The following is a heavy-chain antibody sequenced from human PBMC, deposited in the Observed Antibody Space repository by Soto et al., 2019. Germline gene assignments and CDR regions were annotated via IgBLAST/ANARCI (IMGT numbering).Heavy chain of an antibody. CDR1: GFTFSTYG. CDR3: ARIDCTGDNCNPYYHYGLDV. CDR2: IWYDGGIK. V-gene: IGHV3-33*01. J-gene: IGHJ6*02. D-gene: IGHD2-8*02. Sequence: QSGGSLRLSCVASGFTFSTYGMHWVRQIPGKGLQWVAVIWYDGGIKYYADSVKGRFTISRDNSKNTLYLQMNSLRDEDTALYYCARIDCTGDNCNPYYHYGLDVWGQGTTVTVSS.